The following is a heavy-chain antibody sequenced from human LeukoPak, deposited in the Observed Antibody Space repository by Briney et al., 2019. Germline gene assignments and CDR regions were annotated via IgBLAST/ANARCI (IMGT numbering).Heavy chain of an antibody. CDR3: ATFWAYYQLLYS. CDR2: IKSKTGGETT. CDR1: GFTFSNAW. Sequence: GGSLRLSCAASGFTFSNAWMSWVRQAPGKGLEWVGRIKSKTGGETTDYAAPVKGRFTISRDDSKDTVYLQMSSLKTEDTAVYYCATFWAYYQLLYSWGQGTLVTVSS. D-gene: IGHD2-2*02. J-gene: IGHJ5*02. V-gene: IGHV3-15*01.